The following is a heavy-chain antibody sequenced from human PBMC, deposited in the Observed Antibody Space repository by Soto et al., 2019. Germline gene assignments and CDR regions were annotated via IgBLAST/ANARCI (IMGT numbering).Heavy chain of an antibody. D-gene: IGHD3-22*01. CDR3: ARGTFYDSRGYDFDY. J-gene: IGHJ4*02. V-gene: IGHV4-31*03. CDR2: IYYSGST. CDR1: GGSISSGGYY. Sequence: SETLSLTCTVSGGSISSGGYYWSWSRQHPGKGLEWIGYIYYSGSTYYNPSLKSRVTISVDTSKNQFSLKLSSVTAADTAVYYCARGTFYDSRGYDFDYCGQGTLVTVSS.